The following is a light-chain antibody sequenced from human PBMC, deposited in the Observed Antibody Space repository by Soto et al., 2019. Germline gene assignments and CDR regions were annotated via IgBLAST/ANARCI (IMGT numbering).Light chain of an antibody. J-gene: IGLJ3*02. Sequence: QSVLTQPPSASGTPGQTVTISSSGSSSNIGTNYVSWYQQLPGTAPKLLIYGNNQRPSGVPDRFSGSRSGTSASLAISGLRSEVEADYYCAAWDDSLSGVVFGGGTKVTVL. CDR2: GNN. CDR3: AAWDDSLSGVV. V-gene: IGLV1-47*01. CDR1: SSNIGTNY.